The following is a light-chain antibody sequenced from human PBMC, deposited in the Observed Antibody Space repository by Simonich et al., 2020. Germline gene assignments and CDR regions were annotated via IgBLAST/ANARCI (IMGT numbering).Light chain of an antibody. Sequence: QSVLTQPPSVSGAPGQRVTISCTGSSSNIGAGSDVHWYQQLPGTATKLLIYGNSNRPSGVPDRFSGSKSGTSASLAITGLQAEDEAEYYCQSYDSSLSGSVFGGGTKLTVL. V-gene: IGLV1-40*01. CDR1: SSNIGAGSD. CDR3: QSYDSSLSGSV. CDR2: GNS. J-gene: IGLJ3*02.